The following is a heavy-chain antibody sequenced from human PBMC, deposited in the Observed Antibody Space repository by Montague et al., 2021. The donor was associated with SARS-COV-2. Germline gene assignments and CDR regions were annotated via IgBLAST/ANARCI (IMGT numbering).Heavy chain of an antibody. J-gene: IGHJ3*02. CDR1: GGSISSSNYY. CDR3: ARRGRKLLPVATTIGGFDI. CDR2: IYDSGST. V-gene: IGHV4-39*02. D-gene: IGHD5-12*01. Sequence: SETLSLTCTVSGGSISSSNYYWDWIRQPPGKGLEWIGSIYDSGSTYYNPSLKSRVTISVDTSKNHFSLKLSPVTAADTAVYCCARRGRKLLPVATTIGGFDIWGQGTMVTVSS.